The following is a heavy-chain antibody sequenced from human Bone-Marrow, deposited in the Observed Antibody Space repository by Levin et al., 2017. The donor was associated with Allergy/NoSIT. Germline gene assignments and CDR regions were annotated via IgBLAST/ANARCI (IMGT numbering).Heavy chain of an antibody. CDR1: GFTFDSFG. V-gene: IGHV3-30*18. J-gene: IGHJ6*02. Sequence: PGESLKISCKGSGFTFDSFGMNWVRQAPGKGLEWVAVISYDGSDKYYADSVRGRFSISRDDSKNTLFLHMNSLRPEDTAVYYCAKCGGDGSFYYYYGMDVWGQGTTVAVS. CDR2: ISYDGSDK. D-gene: IGHD2-21*02. CDR3: AKCGGDGSFYYYYGMDV.